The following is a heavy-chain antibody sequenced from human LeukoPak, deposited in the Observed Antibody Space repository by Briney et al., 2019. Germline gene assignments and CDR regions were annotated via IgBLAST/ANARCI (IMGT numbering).Heavy chain of an antibody. CDR1: GSTFSNAW. J-gene: IGHJ4*02. CDR2: IKRKSDGGTT. D-gene: IGHD6-19*01. CDR3: TTSGGGWDYFDF. Sequence: PGGSLRLSCAASGSTFSNAWMTWVRQVPGKGLEWVGRIKRKSDGGTTDYAAPVKGRFTISRDDSKNMLYLQMNNLKTEDTSVYYCTTSGGGWDYFDFWGQGTLVTVSS. V-gene: IGHV3-15*01.